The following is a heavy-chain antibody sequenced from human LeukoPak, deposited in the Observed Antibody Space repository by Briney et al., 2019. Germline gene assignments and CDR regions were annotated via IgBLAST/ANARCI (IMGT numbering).Heavy chain of an antibody. CDR1: VFTFSSYW. CDR2: MKQDGTEK. V-gene: IGHV3-7*01. J-gene: IGHJ4*02. D-gene: IGHD6-13*01. CDR3: ARSRYAEQQLSIFDY. Sequence: GGSLRLSCAASVFTFSSYWTSWVRQAPGKGLEWVANMKQDGTEKYYVDSVKGRFTISRDNAKNSLYLQMNSLRAEDTAVYYCARSRYAEQQLSIFDYWGQGTLVTVSS.